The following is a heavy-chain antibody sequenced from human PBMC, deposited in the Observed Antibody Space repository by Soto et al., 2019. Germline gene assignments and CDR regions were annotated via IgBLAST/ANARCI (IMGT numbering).Heavy chain of an antibody. V-gene: IGHV1-46*01. CDR1: GYTFTNYY. D-gene: IGHD3-10*01. Sequence: AASVKVSCKGSGYTFTNYYMHWVRQPPGQGLAWMGIIYPSGGSTRNAQKFQGRVTTTRDTSTSTVYMELSSLRSEDTAVYYCARDFSGPMDYWGRGTLFTVSS. J-gene: IGHJ4*02. CDR3: ARDFSGPMDY. CDR2: IYPSGGST.